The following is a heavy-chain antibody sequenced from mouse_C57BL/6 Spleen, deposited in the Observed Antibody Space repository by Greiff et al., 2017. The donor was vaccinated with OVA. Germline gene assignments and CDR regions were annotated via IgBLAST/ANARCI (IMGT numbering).Heavy chain of an antibody. CDR2: LYPGDGDT. CDR3: ARGGDVSSPAWFAY. Sequence: QVQLQQSGPELVKPGASVKISCKASGYAFSSSWMNWVKQRPGKGLAWIGRLYPGDGDTNYNGKFQGKATLTADKSSSTAYMQLSSLTSEDSAVYVCARGGDVSSPAWFAYWGQGTLVTVSA. V-gene: IGHV1-82*01. D-gene: IGHD1-1*01. J-gene: IGHJ3*01. CDR1: GYAFSSSW.